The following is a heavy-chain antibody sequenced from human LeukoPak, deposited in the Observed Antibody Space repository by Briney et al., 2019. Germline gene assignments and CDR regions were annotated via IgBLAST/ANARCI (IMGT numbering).Heavy chain of an antibody. J-gene: IGHJ4*02. CDR2: ISGSGGST. D-gene: IGHD2-15*01. CDR1: GFTFSSYA. CDR3: AKAGSGIYCSGGSCYSYFDY. Sequence: GGSLRLSCAASGFTFSSYAMSWVRQALGKGLEWVSAISGSGGSTYYADSVKGRFTISRDNSKNTLYLQMNSLRAEDTAVYYCAKAGSGIYCSGGSCYSYFDYWGQGTLVTVSS. V-gene: IGHV3-23*01.